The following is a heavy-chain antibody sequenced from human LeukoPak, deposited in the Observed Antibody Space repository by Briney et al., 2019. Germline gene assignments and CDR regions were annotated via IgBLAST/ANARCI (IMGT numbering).Heavy chain of an antibody. CDR3: ARVPSRKKQLVYFDY. CDR2: IIPIFGTA. Sequence: SVKVSCKASGYTFTSYGISWVRQAPGQGLEWMGGIIPIFGTANYAQKFQGRVTITTDESTSTAYMELSSLRSEDTAVYYCARVPSRKKQLVYFDYWGQGTLVTVSS. V-gene: IGHV1-69*05. J-gene: IGHJ4*02. D-gene: IGHD6-6*01. CDR1: GYTFTSYG.